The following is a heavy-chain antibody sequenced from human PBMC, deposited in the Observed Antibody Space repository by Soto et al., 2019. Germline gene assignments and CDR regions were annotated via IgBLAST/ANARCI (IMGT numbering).Heavy chain of an antibody. CDR3: ARGVIH. CDR2: IYYSGST. V-gene: IGHV4-31*03. D-gene: IGHD3-16*02. CDR1: GGSISSGGYY. Sequence: VQLQERGPGLVKPSQTLSLTGTVSGGSISSGGYYWSWIRQHPGKGLEWIGYIYYSGSTSYNPSHKRRVTISVDAANNHFSLTLNSVTAADTAVYYCARGVIHWGQGTLVTVSS. J-gene: IGHJ4*02.